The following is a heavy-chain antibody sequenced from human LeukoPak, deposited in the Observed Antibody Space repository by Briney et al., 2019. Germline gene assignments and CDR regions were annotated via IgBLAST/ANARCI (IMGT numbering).Heavy chain of an antibody. V-gene: IGHV4-30-4*01. Sequence: SETLSLTCTVSGGSISSGDYYWSWIRRPPGKGLEWIGYIYYSGSTYYNPSLKSRVTISVDTSKNQFSLKLSSVTAADTAVYYCARAREFFTYYYYYGMDVWGQGTTVTVSS. J-gene: IGHJ6*02. D-gene: IGHD3-10*01. CDR3: ARAREFFTYYYYYGMDV. CDR2: IYYSGST. CDR1: GGSISSGDYY.